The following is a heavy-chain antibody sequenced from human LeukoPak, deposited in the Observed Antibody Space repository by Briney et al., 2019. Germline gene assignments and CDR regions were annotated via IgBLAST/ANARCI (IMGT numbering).Heavy chain of an antibody. Sequence: SETLSLTCTVSGGSISSGGYYWSWIRQHPGKGLEWIGYIYYSGSTYYNPSLKGRVTISVDTSKNQFSLKLSSVTAADTAVYYCARDPTAGQYYYYGMDVWGQGTTVTVSS. CDR3: ARDPTAGQYYYYGMDV. CDR1: GGSISSGGYY. J-gene: IGHJ6*02. V-gene: IGHV4-31*03. CDR2: IYYSGST.